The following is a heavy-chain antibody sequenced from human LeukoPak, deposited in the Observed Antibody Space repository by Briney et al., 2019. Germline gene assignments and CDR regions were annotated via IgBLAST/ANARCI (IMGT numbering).Heavy chain of an antibody. CDR3: ARGFGVVVVAATKGKYNWFDP. Sequence: PGGSLRLSCAASGFTFSSYAMHWVRQAPGKGLEWVAVISYDGSNKYYADSVKGRFTISRDNSKNTLYLQMNSLRAEDTAVDYCARGFGVVVVAATKGKYNWFDPWGQGTLVTVSS. D-gene: IGHD2-15*01. CDR1: GFTFSSYA. J-gene: IGHJ5*02. CDR2: ISYDGSNK. V-gene: IGHV3-30*04.